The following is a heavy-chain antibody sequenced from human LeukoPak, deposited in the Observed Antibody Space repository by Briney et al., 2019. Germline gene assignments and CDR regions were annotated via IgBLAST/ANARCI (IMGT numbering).Heavy chain of an antibody. V-gene: IGHV4-59*01. J-gene: IGHJ5*02. CDR1: GGSISSYY. D-gene: IGHD3-22*01. Sequence: SETLSLTCTVAGGSISSYYWSWIRQPPGKGLEWIGYIYYSGSTNYNPSLKSRVTISVDTSKNQFSLKLSSVTAADTAVYYCARVSSGYTNWFDPWGQGTLVTVSS. CDR2: IYYSGST. CDR3: ARVSSGYTNWFDP.